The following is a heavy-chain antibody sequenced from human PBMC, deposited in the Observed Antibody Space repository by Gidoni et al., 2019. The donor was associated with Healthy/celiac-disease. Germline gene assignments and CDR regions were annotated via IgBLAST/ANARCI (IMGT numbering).Heavy chain of an antibody. V-gene: IGHV4-39*01. Sequence: QLQLQESGPGLVKPSETLSLTCTVSGGSISSSSYYWGWIRQPPGKGLEWIGSIYYSGSTYYNPSLKSRVTISVDTSKNQFSLKLSSVTAADTAVYYCARHGLMVTHGGLFDYWGQGTLVTVSS. J-gene: IGHJ4*02. CDR3: ARHGLMVTHGGLFDY. CDR1: GGSISSSSYY. D-gene: IGHD2-21*02. CDR2: IYYSGST.